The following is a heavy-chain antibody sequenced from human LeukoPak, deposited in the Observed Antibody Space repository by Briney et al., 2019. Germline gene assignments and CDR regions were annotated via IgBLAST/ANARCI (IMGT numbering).Heavy chain of an antibody. CDR1: GGSINSGSYY. J-gene: IGHJ4*02. Sequence: KSSETLSLTCTVSGGSINSGSYYWSWIRQPAGKGLEWIGRIYTGGSTNYNPALKSRVTISLDTSKNQFSLKLSSVTAADTAVYYCAREVAAGDGGYWGQGTLVTVSS. CDR2: IYTGGST. D-gene: IGHD5-12*01. CDR3: AREVAAGDGGY. V-gene: IGHV4-61*02.